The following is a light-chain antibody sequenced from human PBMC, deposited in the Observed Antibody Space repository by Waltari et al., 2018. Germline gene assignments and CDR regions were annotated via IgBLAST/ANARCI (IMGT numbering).Light chain of an antibody. J-gene: IGKJ1*01. Sequence: IVMTQSPDSLPVSLGERATIDSTSRQCVFYRSDNKKYLAWYQHKPGQPPKLLFYLASTRESGVPYRFSASGSGTDFTLTINNLQAEDVAVYYCQQYYRSRTFGQGTKVEIK. CDR3: QQYYRSRT. CDR2: LAS. V-gene: IGKV4-1*01. CDR1: QCVFYRSDNKKY.